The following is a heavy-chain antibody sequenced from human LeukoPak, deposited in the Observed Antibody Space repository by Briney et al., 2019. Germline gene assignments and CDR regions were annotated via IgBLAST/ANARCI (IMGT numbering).Heavy chain of an antibody. V-gene: IGHV3-20*04. J-gene: IGHJ4*02. Sequence: GGSLRLSCAASGFTFDDYGMSWVRQAPGKGLEWVSGINWNGGSTGYADSVKGRFTISRDNAKNSLYLQMNSLRAEDTALYYCARGPYDSSGYYFDYYFDYWGQGTLVTVSS. CDR1: GFTFDDYG. D-gene: IGHD3-22*01. CDR3: ARGPYDSSGYYFDYYFDY. CDR2: INWNGGST.